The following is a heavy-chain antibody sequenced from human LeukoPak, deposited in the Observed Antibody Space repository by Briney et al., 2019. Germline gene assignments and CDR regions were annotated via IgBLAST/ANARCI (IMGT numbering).Heavy chain of an antibody. CDR1: GFTFSSYA. J-gene: IGHJ4*02. CDR2: ISGSGGST. V-gene: IGHV3-23*01. Sequence: PGGSLRLSCAASGFTFSSYAMSWVRQAPGKGLEWVSAISGSGGSTYYADSVKGRFTISRDNSKNTLYLQVSSLRAEDTAIYYCAKGGVEAHLSYFDCWGQGTLVTVSS. D-gene: IGHD2/OR15-2a*01. CDR3: AKGGVEAHLSYFDC.